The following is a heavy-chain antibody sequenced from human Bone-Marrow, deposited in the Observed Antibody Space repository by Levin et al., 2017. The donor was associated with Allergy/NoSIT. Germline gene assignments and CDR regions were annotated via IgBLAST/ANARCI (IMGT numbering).Heavy chain of an antibody. Sequence: ESLKISCTVSGGSMNTYYWSWIRHSPEKGLEWIAQIYYTGTTEYNPSLRSRLSVSVDTSRNQFSLQLTSVSAADMAVYYCARNSRNHYFYGLDVWGQGTTVIVSS. J-gene: IGHJ6*02. V-gene: IGHV4-59*01. CDR2: IYYTGTT. D-gene: IGHD6-13*01. CDR1: GGSMNTYY. CDR3: ARNSRNHYFYGLDV.